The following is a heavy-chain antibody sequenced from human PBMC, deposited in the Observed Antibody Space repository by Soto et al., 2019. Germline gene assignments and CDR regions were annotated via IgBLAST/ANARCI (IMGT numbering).Heavy chain of an antibody. V-gene: IGHV3-23*01. D-gene: IGHD6-19*01. CDR3: ASGIAVAGHY. J-gene: IGHJ4*02. CDR1: GFTFSSYA. CDR2: ISGSGGST. Sequence: GGSLRLSCADSGFTFSSYAMSWVRQAPGKGLEWVSAISGSGGSTYYADSVKGRFTISRGNSKNTLYLQMNSLRAEDTAVYYCASGIAVAGHYWGQGTLVTVSS.